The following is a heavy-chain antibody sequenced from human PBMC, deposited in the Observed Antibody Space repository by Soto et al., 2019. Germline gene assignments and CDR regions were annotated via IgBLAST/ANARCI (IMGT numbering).Heavy chain of an antibody. CDR3: ARDKFGYSYCGAFDY. V-gene: IGHV1-69*01. D-gene: IGHD5-18*01. J-gene: IGHJ4*02. CDR2: IIPIFGTA. CDR1: GGTFSSYA. Sequence: QVQLVQSGAEVKKPGSSVKVSCKASGGTFSSYAISWVRQAPGQGLEWMGGIIPIFGTANYAQKFQGRVTITADESTSTAYMELSSLRAEDTAVYYCARDKFGYSYCGAFDYWGQGTMVTVSS.